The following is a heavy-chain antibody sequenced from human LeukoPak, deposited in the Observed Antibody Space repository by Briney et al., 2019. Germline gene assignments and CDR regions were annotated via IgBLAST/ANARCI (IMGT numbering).Heavy chain of an antibody. CDR3: ARGRGYYGSGSYSTGYYYGMDV. V-gene: IGHV1-8*01. CDR2: MNPNSGNT. Sequence: ASVKVSCKASGCTFTSYDINWVRQAPGQGFEWMGWMNPNSGNTGYAQKFQGRVTMTRNTSISTAYMELSSLRSEDTAVYYCARGRGYYGSGSYSTGYYYGMDVWGQGTTVTVSS. CDR1: GCTFTSYD. D-gene: IGHD3-10*01. J-gene: IGHJ6*02.